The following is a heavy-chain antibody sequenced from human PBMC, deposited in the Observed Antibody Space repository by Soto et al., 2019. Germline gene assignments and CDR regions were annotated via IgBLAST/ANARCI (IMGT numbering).Heavy chain of an antibody. CDR3: ARYDDFWSGYSQTFYAFDI. CDR2: IYYSGST. D-gene: IGHD3-3*01. CDR1: GGSISSSSYY. Sequence: SGTLSLTCTVSGGSISSSSYYWGWIRQPPGKGLEWIGSIYYSGSTYYNPSLKSRVTISVDTSKNQFSLKLSSVTAADTAVYYCARYDDFWSGYSQTFYAFDIWGQGTMVTVSS. V-gene: IGHV4-39*01. J-gene: IGHJ3*02.